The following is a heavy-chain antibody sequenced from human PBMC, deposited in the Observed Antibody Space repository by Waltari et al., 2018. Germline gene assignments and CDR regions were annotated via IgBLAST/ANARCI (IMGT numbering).Heavy chain of an antibody. Sequence: QVQLVQSGAELKKPGASVKLSCKASAYTFANDYLHWVRQAPGQGLEWVGIIFPSGGPTTYAQRFQGRVTMTGDTSTTTVYLELSSLTSEDTALYFCARSGGSNVFTFWGQGTLVSVSS. CDR2: IFPSGGPT. CDR1: AYTFANDY. J-gene: IGHJ4*02. V-gene: IGHV1-46*01. D-gene: IGHD2-15*01. CDR3: ARSGGSNVFTF.